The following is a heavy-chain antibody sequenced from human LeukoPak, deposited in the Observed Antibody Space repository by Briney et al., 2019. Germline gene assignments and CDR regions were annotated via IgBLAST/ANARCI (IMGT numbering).Heavy chain of an antibody. CDR1: GFTFSSYA. D-gene: IGHD1-26*01. Sequence: GGSLRLSCAASGFTFSSYAMSWVRQAPGKGLEWVSAVSGSGGSTYYADSVKDRFTISRDNSKNTLYLQMNSQRAEDTAVYNCAKVNSGSYLYYFDYWGQGTLVTVSS. J-gene: IGHJ4*02. V-gene: IGHV3-23*01. CDR3: AKVNSGSYLYYFDY. CDR2: VSGSGGST.